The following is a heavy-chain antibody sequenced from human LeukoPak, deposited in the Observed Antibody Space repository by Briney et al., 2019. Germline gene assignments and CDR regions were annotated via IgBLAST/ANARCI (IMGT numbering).Heavy chain of an antibody. V-gene: IGHV4-59*08. CDR1: GGSISSYY. CDR2: IYYSGST. CDR3: ARQYAAARPFWS. J-gene: IGHJ4*02. D-gene: IGHD6-6*01. Sequence: SETLSLTCTVSGGSISSYYWSWIRQPPGKGLEWIGYIYYSGSTNYNPSLKSRVTISVDTSKNQFSLKLSSVTAADTAVYYCARQYAAARPFWSWGQGTLVTVSS.